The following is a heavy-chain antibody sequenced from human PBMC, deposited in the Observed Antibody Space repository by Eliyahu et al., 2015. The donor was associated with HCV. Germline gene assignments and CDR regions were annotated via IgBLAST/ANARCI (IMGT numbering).Heavy chain of an antibody. CDR1: GYTFTSXY. CDR3: ALWLKRTGY. D-gene: IGHD5-18*01. CDR2: INPSGGST. V-gene: IGHV1-46*03. J-gene: IGHJ4*02. Sequence: QVQLVQSGAEVKKPGASVXVSCKASGYTFTSXYMHWVRQAPGQGLEXMGIINPSGGSTSYAQKFQGRVTMTRDTSTSTVYMELSSLRSEDTAVYYCALWLKRTGYWGQGTLVTVSS.